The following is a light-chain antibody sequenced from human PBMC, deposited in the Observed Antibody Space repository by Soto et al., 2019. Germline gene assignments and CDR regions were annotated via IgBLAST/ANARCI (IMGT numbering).Light chain of an antibody. CDR3: HQYNNWPHT. Sequence: EIVMMQSPATLSVSPGERATLSCRASQSVSSKLDWFQQKPGQAPSLLIYGVSTRATGVPVRFSGSGSGTEFTLTVNSLQSEDSDVYYCHQYNNWPHTFGQGTKVHI. CDR1: QSVSSK. V-gene: IGKV3-15*01. J-gene: IGKJ2*01. CDR2: GVS.